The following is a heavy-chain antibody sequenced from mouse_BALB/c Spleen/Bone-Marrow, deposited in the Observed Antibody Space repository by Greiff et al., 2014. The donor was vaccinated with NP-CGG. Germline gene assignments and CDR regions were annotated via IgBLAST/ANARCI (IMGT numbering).Heavy chain of an antibody. CDR1: GFNIKDTY. CDR2: IDPANGNT. V-gene: IGHV14-3*02. J-gene: IGHJ3*01. D-gene: IGHD1-1*01. CDR3: ALYYYGSSGFAY. Sequence: VQLQQPGAELVKPGASVKLSCTASGFNIKDTYMHWVKQRPEQGLEWIGRIDPANGNTKYDPKFQGKVTITADTSSNTAYLQLSSLTSEDTTVYYCALYYYGSSGFAYWGQGTLVIVSA.